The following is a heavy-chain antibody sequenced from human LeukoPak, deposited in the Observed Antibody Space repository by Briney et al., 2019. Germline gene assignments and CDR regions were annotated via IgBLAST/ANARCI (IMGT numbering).Heavy chain of an antibody. CDR1: GYTFTGYY. Sequence: ASVKVSCKASGYTFTGYYMHWVRQAPGQGLEWMGWINPNSGGTNYAQKFQGRVTMTRDTSISTAYMELSRLRSDDTAVYYCARSLIGIDVWFDPWGQGTLVTVFS. V-gene: IGHV1-2*02. CDR2: INPNSGGT. CDR3: ARSLIGIDVWFDP. D-gene: IGHD1-14*01. J-gene: IGHJ5*02.